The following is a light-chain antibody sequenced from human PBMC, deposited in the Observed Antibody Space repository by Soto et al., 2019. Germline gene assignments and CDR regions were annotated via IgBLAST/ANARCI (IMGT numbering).Light chain of an antibody. Sequence: DIQMTQSPSTVSASVGDRVTITCRASQSISNWLAWYQQKPGKAPNLLIYKASSLEGGVPSRFSGSGSGTEFTLTISNLQPDDFATYYCQQYNRTFGPGTTVEIK. J-gene: IGKJ1*01. V-gene: IGKV1-5*03. CDR3: QQYNRT. CDR2: KAS. CDR1: QSISNW.